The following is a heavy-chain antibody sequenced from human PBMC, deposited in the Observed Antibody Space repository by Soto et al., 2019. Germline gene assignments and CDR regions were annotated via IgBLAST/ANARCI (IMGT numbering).Heavy chain of an antibody. J-gene: IGHJ5*02. CDR1: AGTFSNYA. CDR2: IIPVFGTV. D-gene: IGHD6-13*01. Sequence: QVRLVQSGAEVKKPGSSVKVSCKASAGTFSNYAITWLRLAPGQGLEWLGGIIPVFGTVNYAQKFQGRVTITADESTSTAYMELNRLRSEDTAVYYCARVNPYTNSFGNRFDPWGQGTLVIVS. CDR3: ARVNPYTNSFGNRFDP. V-gene: IGHV1-69*01.